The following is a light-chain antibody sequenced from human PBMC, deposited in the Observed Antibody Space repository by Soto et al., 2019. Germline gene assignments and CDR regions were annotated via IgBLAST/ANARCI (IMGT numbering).Light chain of an antibody. Sequence: SYELTQAPSVSVAPGQTARFTCGGDKIGTKSVHWHQQKPGQAPVLVVYDDNDRPSGMPERFSGSKSGNTVTLTISRVEAGDEADYYCQVWDRTTDFVVFGGGTKLTVL. CDR2: DDN. CDR3: QVWDRTTDFVV. V-gene: IGLV3-21*02. CDR1: KIGTKS. J-gene: IGLJ2*01.